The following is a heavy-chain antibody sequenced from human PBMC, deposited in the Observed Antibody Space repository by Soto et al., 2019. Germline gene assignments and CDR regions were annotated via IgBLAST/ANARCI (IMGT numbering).Heavy chain of an antibody. V-gene: IGHV1-2*02. J-gene: IGHJ6*02. CDR2: INPNTGDT. CDR3: ARSHAVTTCGMGNYYYGMDV. D-gene: IGHD1-1*01. Sequence: QVQVVQSGAEVKKPGASLKVSCRASGYTFTDYFMHWVRQAPGQGLECMGWINPNTGDTKYAQKFQGRVTMTRDTSISTAYMELSRLRSDDTAIYYCARSHAVTTCGMGNYYYGMDVWGQGTTVTVSS. CDR1: GYTFTDYF.